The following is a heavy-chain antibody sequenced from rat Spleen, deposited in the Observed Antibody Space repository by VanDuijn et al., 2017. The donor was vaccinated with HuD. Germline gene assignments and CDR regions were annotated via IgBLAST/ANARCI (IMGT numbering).Heavy chain of an antibody. J-gene: IGHJ3*01. D-gene: IGHD1-11*01. CDR3: ARHGVNSAKWFAY. CDR2: ISYDGSST. V-gene: IGHV5-7*01. CDR1: GFTFSDYY. Sequence: EVQLVESGGGLVQPGRSLKLSCAASGFTFSDYYMAWVRQAPKKGLEWVATISYDGSSTYYRDSVKGRFTISRDNAKSTLYLQMDSLRSEDTATYYCARHGVNSAKWFAYWGQGTLVTVSS.